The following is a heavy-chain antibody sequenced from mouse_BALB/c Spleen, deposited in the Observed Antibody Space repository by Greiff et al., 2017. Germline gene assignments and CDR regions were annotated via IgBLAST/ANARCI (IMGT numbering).Heavy chain of an antibody. Sequence: VQLQESAAELARPGASVKMSCKASGYTFTSYTMHWVKQRPGQDLEWIGYINPSSGYTEYNQKFKDKTTLTADKSSSTAYMQLSSLTSEDSAVYYCARSRTASFDYWGQGTTLTVSS. V-gene: IGHV1-4*02. CDR3: ARSRTASFDY. D-gene: IGHD4-1*01. CDR2: INPSSGYT. J-gene: IGHJ2*01. CDR1: GYTFTSYT.